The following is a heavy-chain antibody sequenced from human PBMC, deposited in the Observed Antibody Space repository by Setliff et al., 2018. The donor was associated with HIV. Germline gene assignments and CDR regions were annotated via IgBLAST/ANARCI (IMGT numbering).Heavy chain of an antibody. CDR1: SNTFINDV. Sequence: ASVKVSCKASSNTFINDVFNWVRQAPGQGLEWMGWISVYNGKGNYAQKFQDRISMTTDTSTSTVYMELRSLVPDDTAVYHCARRATTGDYHHFFDFWGQGTLVTVSS. J-gene: IGHJ4*02. CDR3: ARRATTGDYHHFFDF. D-gene: IGHD4-17*01. CDR2: ISVYNGKG. V-gene: IGHV1-18*04.